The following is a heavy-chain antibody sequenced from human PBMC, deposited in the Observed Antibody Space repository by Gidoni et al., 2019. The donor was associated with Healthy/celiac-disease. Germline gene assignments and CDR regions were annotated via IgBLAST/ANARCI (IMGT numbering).Heavy chain of an antibody. D-gene: IGHD6-6*01. CDR1: GYTFTSYY. V-gene: IGHV1-46*01. Sequence: QVQLVQSGAEVKKPGASVKVSWKASGYTFTSYYMHWVRQAPGQGLEWMGIITPSGGSTSYAQKFQGRFTMTRDTSTSTVYLELSSLRSEDTAVYYCARDHEYSSSSEYYYYYYGMDVWGQGTTVTVSS. J-gene: IGHJ6*02. CDR3: ARDHEYSSSSEYYYYYYGMDV. CDR2: ITPSGGST.